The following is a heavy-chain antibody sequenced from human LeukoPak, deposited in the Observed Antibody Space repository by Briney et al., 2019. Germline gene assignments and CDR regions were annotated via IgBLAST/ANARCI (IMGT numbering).Heavy chain of an antibody. D-gene: IGHD6-19*01. J-gene: IGHJ4*02. CDR1: GYTFTDYN. Sequence: GASVKVSCKASGYTFTDYNMHWVRQAPGQGLEWMGWINPNSGGTNYAQKFQGRVTMTRDTSISTAYMELSRLRSDDTAVYYCAKMAGWGSPSSFDYWGQGTLVTVSS. V-gene: IGHV1-2*02. CDR3: AKMAGWGSPSSFDY. CDR2: INPNSGGT.